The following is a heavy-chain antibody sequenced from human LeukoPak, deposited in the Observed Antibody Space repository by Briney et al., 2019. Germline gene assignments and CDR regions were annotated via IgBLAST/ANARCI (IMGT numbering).Heavy chain of an antibody. V-gene: IGHV3-73*01. CDR2: IRSKANSYAT. CDR1: GFTFSRYR. CDR3: TCPMMITDPP. Sequence: GGSLRLSCAASGFTFSRYRMSWVRQASGKGLEWVGRIRSKANSYATAYAASVKGRFTIFRDDSKNTAYLQMNSLKTEDTAVYYCTCPMMITDPPWGQGTLVSVSS. J-gene: IGHJ5*02. D-gene: IGHD1-20*01.